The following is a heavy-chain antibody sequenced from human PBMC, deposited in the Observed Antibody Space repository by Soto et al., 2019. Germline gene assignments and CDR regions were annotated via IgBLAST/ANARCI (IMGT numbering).Heavy chain of an antibody. CDR1: GGSFSGYY. J-gene: IGHJ6*04. Sequence: SETLSLTCAVYGGSFSGYYWSWIRQPPGKGLEWIGEINHSGSTNYNPSLKSRVTISVDTSKNQFSLKLSSVTAADTAVYYCARYAPITMVRGVILDVWGKGTTVTVSS. CDR2: INHSGST. CDR3: ARYAPITMVRGVILDV. D-gene: IGHD3-10*01. V-gene: IGHV4-34*01.